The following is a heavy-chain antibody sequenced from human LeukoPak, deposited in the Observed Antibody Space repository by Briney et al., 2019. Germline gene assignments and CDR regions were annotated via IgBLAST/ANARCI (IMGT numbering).Heavy chain of an antibody. V-gene: IGHV4-38-2*02. CDR3: ARDYPMPNFDH. CDR2: IYHSGNT. J-gene: IGHJ4*02. CDR1: GYSISSGYY. D-gene: IGHD2-2*01. Sequence: SETLSLTCTVSGYSISSGYYWGWIRQPPGKGLEWIGSIYHSGNTFYNPSLKSRVTISVDTSKNQFSLKLSSVTAADTAVYFCARDYPMPNFDHWGQGTLVTVSS.